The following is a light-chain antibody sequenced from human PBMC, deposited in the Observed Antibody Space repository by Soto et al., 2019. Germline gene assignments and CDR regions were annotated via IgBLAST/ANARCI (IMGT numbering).Light chain of an antibody. Sequence: EIVLTQSPGTLSLSPGERATLSCRASQSVSSSYLAWYQQKPGQAPRLLIYGASSRATGIPHRFSGSGSGTDFTLSISRLEPEDFAVYYCEQYGSSPPVTFGGGTKVEIK. CDR2: GAS. CDR1: QSVSSSY. CDR3: EQYGSSPPVT. J-gene: IGKJ4*01. V-gene: IGKV3-20*01.